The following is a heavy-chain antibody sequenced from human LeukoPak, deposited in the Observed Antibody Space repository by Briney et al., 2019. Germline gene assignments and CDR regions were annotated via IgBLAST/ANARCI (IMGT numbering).Heavy chain of an antibody. CDR2: INSDESST. V-gene: IGHV3-74*01. D-gene: IGHD3-3*01. Sequence: GGSLRLSCAASGFTFSSYWMHWVRQAPGKGLVWVSRINSDESSTTYADSVKGRFTISRDNAKNTLYLQMNSLKTGDTAVYYCTTYDFWSGKDYWGQGTLVTVSS. J-gene: IGHJ4*02. CDR3: TTYDFWSGKDY. CDR1: GFTFSSYW.